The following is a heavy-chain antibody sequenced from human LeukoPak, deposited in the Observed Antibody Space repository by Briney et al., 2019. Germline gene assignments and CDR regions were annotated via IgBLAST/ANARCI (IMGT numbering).Heavy chain of an antibody. CDR3: AKDRRGSGWYKSY. D-gene: IGHD6-19*01. Sequence: PSETLSLTCGVSGGSISSSYWWSWVRQPPGKGLEWIGEIYHSGSTNYNPSLKSRVTISVDKSKNQFSLNLSSVTAADTAVYYCAKDRRGSGWYKSYWGQGTLVTVSS. J-gene: IGHJ4*02. CDR1: GGSISSSYW. CDR2: IYHSGST. V-gene: IGHV4-4*02.